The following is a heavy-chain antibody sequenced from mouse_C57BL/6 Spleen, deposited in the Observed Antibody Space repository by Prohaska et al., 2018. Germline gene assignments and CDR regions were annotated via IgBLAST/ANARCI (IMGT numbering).Heavy chain of an antibody. CDR1: GFNIKDDY. Sequence: GELVRPGASVKLSCTASGFNIKDDYMHWVKQRPEQGLEWIGWIDPENGDTEYASKFQGKATITADTSSNTAYLQLSSLTSEDTAVYYCTTVYGNYPVYWGQGTTLTVSS. J-gene: IGHJ2*01. CDR3: TTVYGNYPVY. V-gene: IGHV14-4*01. D-gene: IGHD2-1*01. CDR2: IDPENGDT.